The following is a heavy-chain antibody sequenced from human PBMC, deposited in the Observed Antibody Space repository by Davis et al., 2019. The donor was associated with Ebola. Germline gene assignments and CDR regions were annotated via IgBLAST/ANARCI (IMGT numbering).Heavy chain of an antibody. CDR1: GFTLSDHY. D-gene: IGHD6-25*01. V-gene: IGHV3-72*01. CDR2: TRNKATGYTT. J-gene: IGHJ4*02. CDR3: AKAGSSGWRDFDY. Sequence: PGGSLRLSCAASGFTLSDHYMDWVRQAPGKGLEWVGRTRNKATGYTTEYAASVKGRFTVSRDDSKNSLYLQMNALGTEDTAVYYCAKAGSSGWRDFDYWGQGTLVTVSS.